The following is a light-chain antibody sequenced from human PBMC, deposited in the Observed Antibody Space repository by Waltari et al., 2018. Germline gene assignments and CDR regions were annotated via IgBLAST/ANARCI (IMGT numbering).Light chain of an antibody. V-gene: IGLV1-40*01. CDR3: QSYDSLSNAKV. CDR2: GNS. J-gene: IGLJ3*02. CDR1: SSNIGAGYD. Sequence: QSVLTQPPSVSGAPGQRVTISCTGSSSNIGAGYDVHWYQQLPGTAPKHLIYGNSNRPTGVPDRFSGSTSGTSASLAITGLQAEYEADYSCQSYDSLSNAKVVGGGTKLTVL.